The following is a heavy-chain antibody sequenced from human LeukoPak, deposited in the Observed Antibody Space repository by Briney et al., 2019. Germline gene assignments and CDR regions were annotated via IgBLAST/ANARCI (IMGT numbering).Heavy chain of an antibody. D-gene: IGHD4-17*01. CDR3: ARDRDAVTTVIRGAEYFQH. V-gene: IGHV1-8*03. CDR1: GYTFTSYD. CDR2: MNPNSGNT. Sequence: ASVKVSCKASGYTFTSYDINWVRQATGQGLEWMGWMNPNSGNTGYAQKFQGRVTITRNTSISTAYMELSSLRSEDTAVYYCARDRDAVTTVIRGAEYFQHWGQGTLVTVSS. J-gene: IGHJ1*01.